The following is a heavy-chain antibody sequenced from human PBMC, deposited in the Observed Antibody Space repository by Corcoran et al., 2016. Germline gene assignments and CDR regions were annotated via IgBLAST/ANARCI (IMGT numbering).Heavy chain of an antibody. D-gene: IGHD6-25*01. CDR3: ARSQAGRSYYYYYGMDV. Sequence: QVQLQESGPGLVKPSQTLSLTCTVSGGSISSGGYYWSWIRQHPGKGLEWIGYIYYSGSTYYNPSLKSRVTISVDTSKNQFSLKLSSVTAADTAVDYCARSQAGRSYYYYYGMDVWGQGTTVTVSS. CDR1: GGSISSGGYY. V-gene: IGHV4-31*03. CDR2: IYYSGST. J-gene: IGHJ6*02.